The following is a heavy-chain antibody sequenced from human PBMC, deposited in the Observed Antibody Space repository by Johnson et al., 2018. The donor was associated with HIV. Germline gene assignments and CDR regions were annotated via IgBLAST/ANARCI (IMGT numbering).Heavy chain of an antibody. CDR1: GLTFSSYD. CDR2: IGTAGDT. D-gene: IGHD2-15*01. Sequence: VQLVESGGGLIEPGGSLRLSCAASGLTFSSYDMHWVRQATGKGLEWVSTIGTAGDTYYPGSVKGRFTVSREDAKNSLYLQMNSLRAGDTALYYCARAVCRGGRCYSHDAFDIWGQGTMVTVSS. V-gene: IGHV3-13*01. J-gene: IGHJ3*02. CDR3: ARAVCRGGRCYSHDAFDI.